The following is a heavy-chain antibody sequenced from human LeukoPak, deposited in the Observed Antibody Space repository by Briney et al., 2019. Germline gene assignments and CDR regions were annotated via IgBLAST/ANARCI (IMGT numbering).Heavy chain of an antibody. CDR3: VRKFRTGD. V-gene: IGHV3-74*01. J-gene: IGHJ4*02. CDR1: GFTFSSHL. CDR2: VKSDGTAT. D-gene: IGHD3-9*01. Sequence: GGSLRLSCAASGFTFSSHLMHWVRQAQGTGLVWVSSVKSDGTATNYADSVKGRFTISRDNAKNTLYLQMNSLRVEDTAVHYLVRKFRTGDWGQGTLVTVSS.